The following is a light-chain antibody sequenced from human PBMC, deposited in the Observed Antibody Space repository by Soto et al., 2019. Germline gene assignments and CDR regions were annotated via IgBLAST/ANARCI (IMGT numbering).Light chain of an antibody. CDR3: SSCTSSSTLLYV. V-gene: IGLV2-14*01. Sequence: QSVLAQPASVSGSPGQSITISCTGTSRDVGYYNYVSWYRQHPGKAPRLMIYEVNNRPSGVSNRFSGSKSGNTASLTISGLQAEDEADYYCSSCTSSSTLLYVFGTGTKAPS. CDR2: EVN. CDR1: SRDVGYYNY. J-gene: IGLJ1*01.